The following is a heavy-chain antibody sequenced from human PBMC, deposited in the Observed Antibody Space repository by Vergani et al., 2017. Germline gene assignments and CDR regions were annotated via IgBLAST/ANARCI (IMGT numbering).Heavy chain of an antibody. J-gene: IGHJ3*02. CDR1: GYSISSGYY. V-gene: IGHV4-38-2*02. D-gene: IGHD2-2*01. CDR2: IYYSGST. Sequence: QVQLQESGPGLVKPSETLSLTCTVSGYSISSGYYWGWIRQPPGKGLEWIGYIYYSGSTYYNPSLKSRVTISVDTSKNQFSLKLSSVTAADTAVYYCARDSAAGHDAFDIWGQGTMVTVSS. CDR3: ARDSAAGHDAFDI.